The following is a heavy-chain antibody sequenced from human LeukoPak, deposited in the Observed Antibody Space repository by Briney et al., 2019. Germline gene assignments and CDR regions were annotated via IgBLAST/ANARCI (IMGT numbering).Heavy chain of an antibody. Sequence: SETLSLTCTVSGYSISSGYFWGWIRQPPGKGLEWIGSIYHSGGTNYNPSLKSRVTMSVDTSKNQFSLKLSSVTAADTAVYYCAREAYCGGDCYSILFDYWGQGTLVTVSS. J-gene: IGHJ4*02. CDR2: IYHSGGT. CDR1: GYSISSGYF. CDR3: AREAYCGGDCYSILFDY. V-gene: IGHV4-38-2*02. D-gene: IGHD2-21*02.